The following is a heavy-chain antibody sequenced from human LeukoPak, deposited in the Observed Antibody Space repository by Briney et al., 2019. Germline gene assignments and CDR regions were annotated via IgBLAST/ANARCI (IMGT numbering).Heavy chain of an antibody. J-gene: IGHJ3*02. Sequence: PSETLSLTCTVSGGSISRYYWSWIRQPPGKGLEWIGEINHSGSTNYNPSLKSRVTISVDTSKNQFSLKLSSVTAADTAVYYCARSRYSSGWYYIWGQGTMVTVSS. CDR1: GGSISRYY. CDR2: INHSGST. D-gene: IGHD6-19*01. V-gene: IGHV4-34*01. CDR3: ARSRYSSGWYYI.